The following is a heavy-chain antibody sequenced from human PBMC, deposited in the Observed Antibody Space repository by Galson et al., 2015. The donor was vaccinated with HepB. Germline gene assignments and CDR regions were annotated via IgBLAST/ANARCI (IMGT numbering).Heavy chain of an antibody. V-gene: IGHV2-70*20. CDR2: IDWDDDR. J-gene: IGHJ4*02. Sequence: ALVKPTQTLTLTCTVSGFSVTTTGMCVAWVRQPPGKALEWLALIDWDDDRYFTTSLKTRLTISKDTSKNQVVLTMTDTDPVDTATYYCARLRVSIYGLRGGFDSWGQGTLVTVSS. CDR1: GFSVTTTGMC. D-gene: IGHD3-3*02. CDR3: ARLRVSIYGLRGGFDS.